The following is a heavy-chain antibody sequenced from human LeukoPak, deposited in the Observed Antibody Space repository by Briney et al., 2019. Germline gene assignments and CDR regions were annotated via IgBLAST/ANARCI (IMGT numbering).Heavy chain of an antibody. Sequence: AETLSLTCAVYGGSFSGYYWSWIRQPPGKGLEWIGEINYSGSTNYNPSLKSRVTISVDTSNNQFSLKLSSVTAADTAVYYCARITYSSSWYDYYYYYMDVWGKGTTVTVSS. J-gene: IGHJ6*03. CDR2: INYSGST. D-gene: IGHD6-13*01. CDR1: GGSFSGYY. CDR3: ARITYSSSWYDYYYYYMDV. V-gene: IGHV4-34*01.